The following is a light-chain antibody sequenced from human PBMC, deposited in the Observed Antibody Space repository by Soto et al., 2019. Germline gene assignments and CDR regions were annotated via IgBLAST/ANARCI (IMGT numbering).Light chain of an antibody. CDR1: QSVSNN. J-gene: IGKJ4*01. Sequence: EIVMTQSPATLSVSPGERATLSCRASQSVSNNLAWYQQKSGQAPRLLIYGASTRATGIPARFSGSGSGTEFTLTISSLQSEDFAVYYCQQYNNWPPGTFGGGTKVEIK. V-gene: IGKV3D-15*01. CDR2: GAS. CDR3: QQYNNWPPGT.